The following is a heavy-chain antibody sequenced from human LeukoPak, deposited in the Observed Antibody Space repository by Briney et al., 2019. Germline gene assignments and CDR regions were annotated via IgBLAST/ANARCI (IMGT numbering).Heavy chain of an antibody. V-gene: IGHV4-4*09. CDR2: IYTSGST. CDR3: ARQGPLMADRRLRSYSYNWFDP. Sequence: PSGTLSLTCTVSGASISHYYWSWIRQTPEKGLEWIGYIYTSGSTNYNPSLKSRVTISVDTSKNQFSLKLSSVTAADTAVYYCARQGPLMADRRLRSYSYNWFDPWGQGTLVTVSS. CDR1: GASISHYY. D-gene: IGHD3-16*01. J-gene: IGHJ5*02.